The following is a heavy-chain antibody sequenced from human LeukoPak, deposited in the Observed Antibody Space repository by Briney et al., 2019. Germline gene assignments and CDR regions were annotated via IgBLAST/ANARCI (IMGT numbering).Heavy chain of an antibody. J-gene: IGHJ3*02. CDR1: GGSVSSGGYS. CDR2: IYHSGST. Sequence: TLSLTCAVSGGSVSSGGYSWSWIRQPPGKGLEWIGYIYHSGSTYYNPSLKSRVTISVDRSKNQFSLKLSSVTAADTAVYYCASMVRGGNDAFDIWGQGTMVTVSS. CDR3: ASMVRGGNDAFDI. V-gene: IGHV4-30-2*01. D-gene: IGHD3-10*01.